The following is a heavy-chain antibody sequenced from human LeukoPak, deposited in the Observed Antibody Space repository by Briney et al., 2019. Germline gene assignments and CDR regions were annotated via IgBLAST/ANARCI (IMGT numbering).Heavy chain of an antibody. CDR3: ARMGVGDTGLDF. Sequence: GESLRLSCAASVFTFSTYNMNWVRQAPGEGLEWVSSISGSSSYIYYADSVKGRFTISRDNAKNTLYLQMTSLRAEDTAVYYCARMGVGDTGLDFWGQGVLVTVSS. CDR2: ISGSSSYI. J-gene: IGHJ4*02. D-gene: IGHD1-26*01. CDR1: VFTFSTYN. V-gene: IGHV3-21*06.